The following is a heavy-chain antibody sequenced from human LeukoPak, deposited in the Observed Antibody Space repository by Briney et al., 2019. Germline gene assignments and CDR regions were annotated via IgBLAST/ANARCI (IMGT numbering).Heavy chain of an antibody. CDR3: SLLPAPSKEDYRHAFDF. J-gene: IGHJ3*01. D-gene: IGHD3-16*02. V-gene: IGHV4-59*01. CDR2: MHYSGSI. CDR1: RGSIINFY. Sequence: SETLSLTCTVSRGSIINFYWSWIRQPPGKRLEWIGYMHYSGSIDYNPSLESRVSITGDTSKNQFSLRLSSVTAADTAVYYCSLLPAPSKEDYRHAFDFWGQGTMVTVSS.